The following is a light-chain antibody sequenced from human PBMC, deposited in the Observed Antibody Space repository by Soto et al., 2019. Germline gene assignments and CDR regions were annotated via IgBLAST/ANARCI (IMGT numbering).Light chain of an antibody. CDR1: QDIPQF. CDR3: QQADSFPIT. J-gene: IGKJ5*01. V-gene: IGKV1-33*01. Sequence: DIQMPQSPSSLSASIGDRLSFALQASQDIPQFLNWYQQKTGKPPSLLIYDASKSHFGVPSRFSGRGSWTDFTFPLTSLQPDDFTTHYCQQADSFPITFGQGTRLEIK. CDR2: DAS.